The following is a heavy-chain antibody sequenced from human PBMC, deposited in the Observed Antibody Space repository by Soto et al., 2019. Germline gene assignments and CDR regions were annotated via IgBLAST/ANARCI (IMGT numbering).Heavy chain of an antibody. V-gene: IGHV3-33*01. J-gene: IGHJ4*02. Sequence: QVQLVESGGGVVQPGKSLRLSCEASGFAFSSYGMHWVRQAPGKGLEWVAVIWYDGSNEHYADSVKGRFTISRDNSKNTLYLQMNSLRPEDTAVYYCASDGPEACIFLEYWGQGTLVTVSS. D-gene: IGHD2-2*01. CDR1: GFAFSSYG. CDR2: IWYDGSNE. CDR3: ASDGPEACIFLEY.